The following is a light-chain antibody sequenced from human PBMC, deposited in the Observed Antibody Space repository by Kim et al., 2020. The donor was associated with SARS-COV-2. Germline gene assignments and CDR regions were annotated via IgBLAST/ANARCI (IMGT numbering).Light chain of an antibody. CDR3: QSFDGTTVV. CDR1: SSTIASNS. J-gene: IGLJ2*01. Sequence: NFMLTQPHSVSESPGESVTISCTRSSSTIASNSVHWYQQRPGSAPTTVIYEDYHRPSGVPARFSGSIDSSSNSASLTISGLKTDDEADYYCQSFDGTTVVFGGGTKLTVL. CDR2: EDY. V-gene: IGLV6-57*04.